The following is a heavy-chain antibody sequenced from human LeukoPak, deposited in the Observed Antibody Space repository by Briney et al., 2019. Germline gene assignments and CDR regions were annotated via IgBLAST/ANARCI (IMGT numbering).Heavy chain of an antibody. CDR1: GGSISSSSYY. J-gene: IGHJ6*03. V-gene: IGHV4-39*07. Sequence: SETLSLTCTVSGGSISSSSYYWGWIRQPPGKGLEWIGSIYYSGSTYYNPSLKSRVTISIDTSKNQFSLKLSSVTAADTAVYYCAMASGPTYYYYYYMDVWGKGTTVTVSS. D-gene: IGHD4-11*01. CDR3: AMASGPTYYYYYYMDV. CDR2: IYYSGST.